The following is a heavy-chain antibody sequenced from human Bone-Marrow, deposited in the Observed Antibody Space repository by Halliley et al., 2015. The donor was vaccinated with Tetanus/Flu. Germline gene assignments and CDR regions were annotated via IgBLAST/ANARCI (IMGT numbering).Heavy chain of an antibody. D-gene: IGHD1-26*01. V-gene: IGHV3-11*05. Sequence: ECVSYISNSGDYTKYADSVKGRYTISRDNAKKSLYLQMTSLRDEDTAVYYCARVASGSSFHFDYWAQGTLVTVSS. CDR3: ARVASGSSFHFDY. CDR2: ISNSGDYT. J-gene: IGHJ4*02.